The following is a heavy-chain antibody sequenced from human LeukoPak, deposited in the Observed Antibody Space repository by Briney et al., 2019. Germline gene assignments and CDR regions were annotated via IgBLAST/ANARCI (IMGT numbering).Heavy chain of an antibody. Sequence: GGSLRLSCVVSGLTFSNAWMTWVRQAPGKGREWVGRIKSESVGGAIDYAAPVKGRFTISRDDSKNTVYLQMNSLKTAATALYSCTTTYHYDSSGYSSYYWGQGTLVTVSS. CDR1: GLTFSNAW. CDR2: IKSESVGGAI. J-gene: IGHJ4*02. CDR3: TTTYHYDSSGYSSYY. V-gene: IGHV3-15*01. D-gene: IGHD3-22*01.